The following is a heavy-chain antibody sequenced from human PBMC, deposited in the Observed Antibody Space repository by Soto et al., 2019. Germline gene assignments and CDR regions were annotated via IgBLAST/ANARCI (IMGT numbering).Heavy chain of an antibody. Sequence: GESLKISCEASGYMFPIYHISWVRQMPGKGLEWVGKIDPSDSRTMYRPSSRARITISVDKSINTAYLEWGRLKASDTAMYYCARHDSNGDFDSWGQGTQVTV. V-gene: IGHV5-10-1*01. J-gene: IGHJ4*02. D-gene: IGHD2-8*01. CDR2: IDPSDSRT. CDR3: ARHDSNGDFDS. CDR1: GYMFPIYH.